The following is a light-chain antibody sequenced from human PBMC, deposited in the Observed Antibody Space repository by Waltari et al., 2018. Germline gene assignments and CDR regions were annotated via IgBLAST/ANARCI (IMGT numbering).Light chain of an antibody. V-gene: IGKV3-11*01. CDR1: QSVSSY. J-gene: IGKJ4*01. Sequence: EIVLTQSPATLSLSPGERANPSCRASQSVSSYLAWYQQKPGQAPRLLIYDASNRATGIPARFSGSGSGTDFTLTISSLEPEDFAVYYCQQRSNWPLTFGGGTKVEIK. CDR3: QQRSNWPLT. CDR2: DAS.